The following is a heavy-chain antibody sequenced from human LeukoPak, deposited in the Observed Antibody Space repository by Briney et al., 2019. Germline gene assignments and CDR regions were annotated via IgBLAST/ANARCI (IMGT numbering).Heavy chain of an antibody. CDR1: GFTFDDYG. Sequence: GGSLRLSCAASGFTFDDYGMSWVRQAPGKGLEWVSGTNWNGGSRDYADSVKGRFTISRDNAKNSLYLQMNSLRAEDTALYYCARDQGYYFDYWGQGTLGTVSS. V-gene: IGHV3-20*04. CDR2: TNWNGGSR. CDR3: ARDQGYYFDY. J-gene: IGHJ4*02.